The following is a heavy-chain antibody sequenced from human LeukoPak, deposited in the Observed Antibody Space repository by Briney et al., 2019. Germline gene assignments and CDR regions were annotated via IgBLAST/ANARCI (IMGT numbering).Heavy chain of an antibody. V-gene: IGHV4-38-2*01. CDR3: ARAYIVVVPAATGVADY. CDR2: IYHSGST. J-gene: IGHJ4*02. D-gene: IGHD2-2*01. Sequence: PSETLSLTCAVSGYSISSGYYWGWIRQPPGKGLEWIGSIYHSGSTYYNPSLKSRVTISVDTSKNQFSLKLGSVTAADTAVYYCARAYIVVVPAATGVADYWGQGTLVTVSS. CDR1: GYSISSGYY.